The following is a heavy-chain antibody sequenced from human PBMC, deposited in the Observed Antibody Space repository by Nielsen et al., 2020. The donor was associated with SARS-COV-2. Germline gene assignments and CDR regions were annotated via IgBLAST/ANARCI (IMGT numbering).Heavy chain of an antibody. D-gene: IGHD6-13*01. V-gene: IGHV3-21*01. CDR1: GFTFSSYS. CDR3: AGIAAADTTSYYYYGMDV. J-gene: IGHJ6*02. Sequence: GESLKISCAASGFTFSSYSMNWVRQAPGKGLEWVSSISSSSSYIYYADSVKGRFTISRDNAKNSLYLQMNSLRAEDTAVYYCAGIAAADTTSYYYYGMDVWGQGTTVTVSS. CDR2: ISSSSSYI.